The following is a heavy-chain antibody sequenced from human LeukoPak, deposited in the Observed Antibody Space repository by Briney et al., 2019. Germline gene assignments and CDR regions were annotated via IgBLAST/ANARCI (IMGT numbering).Heavy chain of an antibody. CDR2: INYCGST. D-gene: IGHD3-9*01. J-gene: IGHJ6*03. Sequence: SETLSLTCSISGVSISSFYWSWIRQPPGQGLEWVGSINYCGSTNYNPSLTGRVPISVATSKNQFSLNLISVTAADTAVYYCARDRKVRYDILTGYYSPFNYYYCMDVWGKGTTVTVSS. CDR1: GVSISSFY. V-gene: IGHV4-59*01. CDR3: ARDRKVRYDILTGYYSPFNYYYCMDV.